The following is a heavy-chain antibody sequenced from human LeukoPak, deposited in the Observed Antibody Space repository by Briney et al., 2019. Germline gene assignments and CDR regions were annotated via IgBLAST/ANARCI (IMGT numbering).Heavy chain of an antibody. Sequence: GGSLRLSCAASGFTFSSYWMSWVRQAPRKGPEWVANIKQDGGEKYYVDSVKGRFTISRDKAKNSLYLQMNSLRAEDMAVYYCARSSKAESTRYSSGWYSGPPYYYGMDVWGQGTTVTVSS. CDR1: GFTFSSYW. CDR2: IKQDGGEK. D-gene: IGHD6-19*01. CDR3: ARSSKAESTRYSSGWYSGPPYYYGMDV. J-gene: IGHJ6*02. V-gene: IGHV3-7*05.